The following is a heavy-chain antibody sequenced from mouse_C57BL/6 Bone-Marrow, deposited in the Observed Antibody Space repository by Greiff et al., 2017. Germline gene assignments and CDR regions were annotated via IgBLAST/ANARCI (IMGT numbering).Heavy chain of an antibody. J-gene: IGHJ2*01. CDR3: ATNWDDY. D-gene: IGHD4-1*01. V-gene: IGHV1-82*01. CDR2: IYPGDGDT. Sequence: QVQLQQSGPELVKPGASVKISCKASGYAFSSSWMNWVKQRPGKGLEWIGRIYPGDGDTNYNGKFKGKATLTADKSSSTAYMQLSSLTSEDSAVYFCATNWDDYWDQGTALTVSS. CDR1: GYAFSSSW.